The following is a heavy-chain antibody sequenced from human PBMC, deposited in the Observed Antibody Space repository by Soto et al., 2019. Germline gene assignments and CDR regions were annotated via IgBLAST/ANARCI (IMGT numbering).Heavy chain of an antibody. CDR1: GDSLRGQS. Sequence: QVQLQQWGAGLLKASETLSLTCAVVGDSLRGQSWNWIRQSPGKGLEWIGELDQSGGTNYNPSLKSRAIIAADTSKNQFSLTLTSVTAAYTAVYYCAREDSYGWSGESLDVWGQGTTVTVS. CDR3: AREDSYGWSGESLDV. J-gene: IGHJ6*02. D-gene: IGHD3-22*01. V-gene: IGHV4-34*01. CDR2: LDQSGGT.